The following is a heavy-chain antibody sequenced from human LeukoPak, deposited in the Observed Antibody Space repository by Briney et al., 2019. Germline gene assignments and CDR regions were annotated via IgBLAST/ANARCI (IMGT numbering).Heavy chain of an antibody. CDR3: VRDISGYYFDY. V-gene: IGHV3-11*05. D-gene: IGHD3-22*01. J-gene: IGHJ4*02. CDR1: GFTFSDYH. CDR2: ISGSSNYT. Sequence: GGSLRLSSAASGFTFSDYHMTWIRQAPGKGLEWVSYISGSSNYTRYADSVKGRFTISRDNAKNSLYLQMNSLRAEDTALYYCVRDISGYYFDYWGQGTLVTVSS.